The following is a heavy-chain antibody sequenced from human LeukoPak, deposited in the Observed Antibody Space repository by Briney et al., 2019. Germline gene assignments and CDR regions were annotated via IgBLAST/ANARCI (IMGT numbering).Heavy chain of an antibody. V-gene: IGHV4-31*03. CDR3: ARAVVTAIISGALDI. J-gene: IGHJ3*02. CDR2: IYYSGST. CDR1: GGSISSGGYY. Sequence: SQTLSLTCTVSGGSISSGGYYWSWIRQHPGKGLEWIGYIYYSGSTYYNPSLKSRVTISVDTSKNQFSLKLSSVTAADTAVYYCARAVVTAIISGALDIWGQGTMVTVSS. D-gene: IGHD2-21*02.